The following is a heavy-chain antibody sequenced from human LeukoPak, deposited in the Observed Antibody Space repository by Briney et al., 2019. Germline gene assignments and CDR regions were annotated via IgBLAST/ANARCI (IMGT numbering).Heavy chain of an antibody. CDR1: GGSISSYY. CDR2: IYTSGST. D-gene: IGHD6-13*01. CDR3: ARDFSSGSWYGLSWFDP. J-gene: IGHJ5*02. Sequence: SETLSLTCTVSGGSISSYYWSWIRQPAGKGLEWIGRIYTSGSTNYNPSLKSRVTMSVDTSKNQFSLKLSSVTAADTAVYYCARDFSSGSWYGLSWFDPWGQGTLVTVSS. V-gene: IGHV4-4*07.